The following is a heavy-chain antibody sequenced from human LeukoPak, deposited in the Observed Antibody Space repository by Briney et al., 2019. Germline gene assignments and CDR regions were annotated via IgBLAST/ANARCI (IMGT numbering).Heavy chain of an antibody. J-gene: IGHJ5*02. CDR3: VRGQYSPNWFDP. CDR1: GFTFNTYW. CDR2: IKHDGSEK. V-gene: IGHV3-7*04. Sequence: PGGSLRLSCAASGFTFNTYWMSWVRQAPVKGLEWVANIKHDGSEKYYVDSVKGRFTISRDNAKNSLYLQMNSPRAEDTAVYYCVRGQYSPNWFDPWGQGTLVTVSS. D-gene: IGHD5-18*01.